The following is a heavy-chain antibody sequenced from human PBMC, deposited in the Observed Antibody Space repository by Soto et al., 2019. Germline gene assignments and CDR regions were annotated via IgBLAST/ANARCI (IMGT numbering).Heavy chain of an antibody. D-gene: IGHD6-19*01. CDR2: LSGSGGST. CDR1: GFTFSSYA. CDR3: AKGRTERGSGRCRFDH. J-gene: IGHJ4*02. Sequence: EVQVLESGGGLVQPGGSLRLSCAASGFTFSSYAMSWVRQAPGKGLEWVSALSGSGGSTYYADSVKGRFTISRDNSKDTLYLRMNSLRADDTAVYYCAKGRTERGSGRCRFDHWGQGTLVTVSS. V-gene: IGHV3-23*01.